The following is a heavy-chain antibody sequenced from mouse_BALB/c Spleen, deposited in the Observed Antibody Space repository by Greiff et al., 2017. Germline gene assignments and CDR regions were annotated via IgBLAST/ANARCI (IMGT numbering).Heavy chain of an antibody. D-gene: IGHD2-1*01. CDR2: IYPGGGYT. CDR1: GYTFTNYW. V-gene: IGHV1-63*02. CDR3: ARKGGNYDWFAY. J-gene: IGHJ3*01. Sequence: VKLVESGAELVRPGTSVKMSCKAAGYTFTNYWIGWVKQRPGHGLEWIGDIYPGGGYTNYNEKFKGKATLTADTSSSTAYMQLSSLTSEDSAIYYCARKGGNYDWFAYWGQGTLVTVSA.